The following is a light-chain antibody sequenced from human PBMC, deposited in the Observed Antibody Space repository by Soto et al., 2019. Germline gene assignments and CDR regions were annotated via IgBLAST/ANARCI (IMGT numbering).Light chain of an antibody. J-gene: IGKJ1*01. CDR3: HHYNSYSQT. V-gene: IGKV1-5*03. CDR2: TAS. Sequence: DIQMTQSPSTLSASVGDRVTITCRASQSISSWLAWYQKKPGKAPNLLIYTASSLESGVPSRFSGSGSGTEFTLTISSLQPDDFASYYCHHYNSYSQTFGQATKVDI. CDR1: QSISSW.